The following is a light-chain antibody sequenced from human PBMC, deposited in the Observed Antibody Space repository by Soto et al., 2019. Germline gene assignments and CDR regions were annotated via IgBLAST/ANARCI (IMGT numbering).Light chain of an antibody. Sequence: EIVLTQSPRTLSLSPGERATLSCRASQSPRSTSVACYQQNPGPAPRLLISGASTRAADIPDRFSGSGSGTDFPLTIGRLEPEDLAVYYCQQYDSSPRTFGQGTKVDI. CDR3: QQYDSSPRT. CDR2: GAS. J-gene: IGKJ1*01. CDR1: QSPRSTS. V-gene: IGKV3-20*01.